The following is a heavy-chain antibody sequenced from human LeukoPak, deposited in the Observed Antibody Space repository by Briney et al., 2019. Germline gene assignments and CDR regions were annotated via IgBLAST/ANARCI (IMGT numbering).Heavy chain of an antibody. D-gene: IGHD3-9*01. Sequence: GGSLRLSCAASGLTFSNQFMDWVRQAPGKGLEWASPIYSGGATYYSDSVRGRFTISRDSSQNTVYLQMNSLRAEDTAVYYCARERREYDILTGYYGYWGQGTLVTVSS. V-gene: IGHV3-66*01. CDR3: ARERREYDILTGYYGY. J-gene: IGHJ4*02. CDR1: GLTFSNQF. CDR2: IYSGGAT.